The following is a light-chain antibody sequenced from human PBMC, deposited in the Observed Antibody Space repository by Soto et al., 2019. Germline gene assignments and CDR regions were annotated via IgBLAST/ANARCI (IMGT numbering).Light chain of an antibody. Sequence: EIVLTQSPATLSLSPGERATLSCRASQSVSSYLAWYQQKPGQAPGLLIYDASNRATGIPARFSGSGSGTDFTLTISSLEPEDFAVYYCQQRSNWRALTFGGGTKVEIK. CDR1: QSVSSY. CDR2: DAS. J-gene: IGKJ4*01. CDR3: QQRSNWRALT. V-gene: IGKV3-11*01.